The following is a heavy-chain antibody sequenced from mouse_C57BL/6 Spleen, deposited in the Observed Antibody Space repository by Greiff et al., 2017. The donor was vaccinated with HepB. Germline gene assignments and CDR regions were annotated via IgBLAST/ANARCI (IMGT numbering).Heavy chain of an antibody. CDR3: AIWAVTYYAMDY. Sequence: QVQLQQPGAELVMPGASVKLSCKASGYTFTSYWMHWVKQRPGQGLEWIGEIDPSDSYTNYNQKFKGKATLTVDKSSSTAYMQLSSLTSEDSAVYYCAIWAVTYYAMDYWGQGTSVTVSS. D-gene: IGHD2-1*01. V-gene: IGHV1-69*01. J-gene: IGHJ4*01. CDR2: IDPSDSYT. CDR1: GYTFTSYW.